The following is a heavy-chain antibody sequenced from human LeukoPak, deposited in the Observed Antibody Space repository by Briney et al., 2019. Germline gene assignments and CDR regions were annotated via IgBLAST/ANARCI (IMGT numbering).Heavy chain of an antibody. CDR2: ISYDGSNK. Sequence: GGSLRLSCAASGFTFSSYAMHWVRQAPGKGLEWVAVISYDGSNKYYADSVKGRFTISRDNSKNTLYLQMNSLRAEDTAVYYCARDLSSDGYFDYWGQGTLVTVSS. V-gene: IGHV3-30-3*01. D-gene: IGHD5-24*01. CDR3: ARDLSSDGYFDY. J-gene: IGHJ4*02. CDR1: GFTFSSYA.